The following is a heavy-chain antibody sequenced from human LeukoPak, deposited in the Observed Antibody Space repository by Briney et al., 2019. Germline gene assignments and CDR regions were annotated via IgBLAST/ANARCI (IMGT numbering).Heavy chain of an antibody. CDR3: ARDGGPNPPSGWYSGVFDY. CDR2: INPNSGGT. CDR1: GYTFTGYY. D-gene: IGHD6-19*01. Sequence: ASVKVSCKASGYTFTGYYMHWVRQAPGQGLEWMGWINPNSGGTNYAQKFQGRVTMTRDTSISTAYMERSRLRSDDTAVYYCARDGGPNPPSGWYSGVFDYWGQGTLVTVSS. J-gene: IGHJ4*02. V-gene: IGHV1-2*02.